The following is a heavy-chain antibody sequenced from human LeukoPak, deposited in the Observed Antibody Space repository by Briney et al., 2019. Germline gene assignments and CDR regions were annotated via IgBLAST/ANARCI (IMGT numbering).Heavy chain of an antibody. J-gene: IGHJ4*02. CDR1: GFTFSDYS. D-gene: IGHD1-26*01. CDR3: ARTYSSEVGDLGY. Sequence: GVLRLSCAASGFTFSDYSMNWVRQAPGKGLEWVASISSGTTFISYYAASLKGRFTISRDNAKNSLYLQLNSLRAEDTAVYYCARTYSSEVGDLGYWGQGTLVTVSS. CDR2: ISSGTTFIS. V-gene: IGHV3-21*01.